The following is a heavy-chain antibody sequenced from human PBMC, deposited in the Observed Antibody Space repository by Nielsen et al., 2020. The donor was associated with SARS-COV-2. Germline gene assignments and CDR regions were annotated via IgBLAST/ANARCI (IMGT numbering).Heavy chain of an antibody. CDR2: INHSGST. Sequence: SETLSLTCIVSGDSISSYYWSWIRQPPGKGLEWIGEINHSGSTNYNPSLKSRVTISVDTSKNQFSLKLSSVTAADTAVYYCARGITIFGVVIIRRWFDPWGQGTLVTVSS. CDR3: ARGITIFGVVIIRRWFDP. CDR1: GDSISSYY. V-gene: IGHV4-34*01. J-gene: IGHJ5*02. D-gene: IGHD3-3*01.